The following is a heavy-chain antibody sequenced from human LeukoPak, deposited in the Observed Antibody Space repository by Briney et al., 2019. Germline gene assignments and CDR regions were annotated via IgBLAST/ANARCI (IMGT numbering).Heavy chain of an antibody. CDR3: ARHAYCGGDCFGGAFEI. V-gene: IGHV4-59*08. J-gene: IGHJ3*02. CDR1: GGSISSYY. D-gene: IGHD2-21*02. CDR2: VYYSGST. Sequence: SETLSLTCTVSGGSISSYYWSWIRQPPGKGLEWIGYVYYSGSTSYNPSLKSRVTISLDTSKHQFSLKLNSVTAADTAVYYCARHAYCGGDCFGGAFEIWGQGTMVTVSS.